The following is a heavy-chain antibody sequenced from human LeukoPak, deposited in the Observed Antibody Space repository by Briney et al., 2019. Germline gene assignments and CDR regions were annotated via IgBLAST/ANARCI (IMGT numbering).Heavy chain of an antibody. CDR1: GYTFTSYY. D-gene: IGHD2-2*01. V-gene: IGHV1-8*02. Sequence: GASVKVSCKASGYTFTSYYMHWVRQATGQGLEWMGWMNPNSGNTGYAQKFQGRVTMTRNTSISTAYMELSSLRSEDTAVYYCYQDDNWFDPWGQGTLVTVSS. CDR3: YQDDNWFDP. CDR2: MNPNSGNT. J-gene: IGHJ5*02.